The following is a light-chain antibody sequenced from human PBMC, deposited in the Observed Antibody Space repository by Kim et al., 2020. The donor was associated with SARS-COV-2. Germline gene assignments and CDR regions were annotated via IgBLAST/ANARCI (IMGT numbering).Light chain of an antibody. Sequence: QGERDTLSCRASQSVSSSYLDWYQQKPGQAPRLLIDGASSRATGIPDRFSGSGSGTDFTLTISRLEPEDFAVYYCQQYGSSPFMYSFGQGTKLEI. CDR2: GAS. CDR3: QQYGSSPFMYS. CDR1: QSVSSSY. J-gene: IGKJ2*03. V-gene: IGKV3-20*01.